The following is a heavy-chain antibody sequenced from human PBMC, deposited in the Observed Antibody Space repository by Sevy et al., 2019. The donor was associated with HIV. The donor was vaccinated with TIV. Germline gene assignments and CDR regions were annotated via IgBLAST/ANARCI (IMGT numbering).Heavy chain of an antibody. CDR1: GFTFDDYA. V-gene: IGHV3-7*01. Sequence: GGSLRLSCAASGFTFDDYAMHWVRQAPGKGLEWVANIKQDGSVKYYVDSVKGRFTISRDNARNLVFLQMNSLRVEDTALYYCVRAIAADGSFWGQGTLVTVSS. D-gene: IGHD6-13*01. J-gene: IGHJ4*02. CDR2: IKQDGSVK. CDR3: VRAIAADGSF.